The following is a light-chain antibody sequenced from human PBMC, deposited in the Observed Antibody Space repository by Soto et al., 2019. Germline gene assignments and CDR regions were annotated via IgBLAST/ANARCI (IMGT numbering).Light chain of an antibody. J-gene: IGLJ2*01. CDR3: SSYAGGNNLV. CDR2: EVS. Sequence: QSALTQPPSASGSLGQSVTMSCTGTKSDVGGHNFVSWYQQHPGKAPKLMIYEVSQRPSGVPDRFSGSKSGNTASLTVSGLQAEDEADYYCSSYAGGNNLVFGGGTQLTVL. V-gene: IGLV2-8*01. CDR1: KSDVGGHNF.